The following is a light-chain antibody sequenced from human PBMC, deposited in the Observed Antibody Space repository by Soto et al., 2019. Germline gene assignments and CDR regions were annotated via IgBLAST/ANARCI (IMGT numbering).Light chain of an antibody. CDR3: SSHTSSDTLV. CDR2: EVT. CDR1: SSDIGIYKY. Sequence: QSVLTQPASVSGSPGQSIAISCTGSSSDIGIYKYVSWYQQHPGKVPKLIIYEVTNRPSGVSNRFSGSKSGNTASLTISGLQAEDEANYYCSSHTSSDTLVFGGGTKLTVL. J-gene: IGLJ3*02. V-gene: IGLV2-14*01.